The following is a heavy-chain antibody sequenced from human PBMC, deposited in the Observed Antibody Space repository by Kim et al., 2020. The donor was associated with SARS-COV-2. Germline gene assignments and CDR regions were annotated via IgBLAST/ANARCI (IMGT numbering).Heavy chain of an antibody. CDR2: IYYSGST. CDR3: ARSGRDYSYGFYFDY. V-gene: IGHV4-59*08. CDR1: GGSISSYY. D-gene: IGHD5-18*01. Sequence: SETLSLTCTVSGGSISSYYWSWIRQPPGKGLEWIGYIYYSGSTNYNPSLKSRVTISVDTSKNQFSLKLSSVTAADTAVYYCARSGRDYSYGFYFDYWGQGTLVTVSS. J-gene: IGHJ4*02.